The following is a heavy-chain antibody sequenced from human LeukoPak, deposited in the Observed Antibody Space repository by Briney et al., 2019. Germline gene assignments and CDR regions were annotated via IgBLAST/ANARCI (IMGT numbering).Heavy chain of an antibody. Sequence: GGSLRLSCAASGFTFDDYGMSWVRQAPGKGLEWVSALSGSGGRTYYADSVRGRFTISRANSKNTLFLEMNSKNTLFLEMNSLRVEDTAVYYCAKDRGYLITTLSDWGRGTLVTVSS. CDR2: LSGSGGRT. J-gene: IGHJ4*02. CDR1: GFTFDDYG. V-gene: IGHV3-23*01. D-gene: IGHD3-22*01. CDR3: AKDRGYLITTLSD.